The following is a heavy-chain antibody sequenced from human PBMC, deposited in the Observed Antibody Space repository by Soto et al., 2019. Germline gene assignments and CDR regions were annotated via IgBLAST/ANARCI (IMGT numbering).Heavy chain of an antibody. V-gene: IGHV4-30-2*01. D-gene: IGHD2-15*01. J-gene: IGHJ4*02. CDR3: ARVGGGSSAGPFYDY. CDR2: IYHSGST. Sequence: SETLSLTCAVSGGSISSGGYSWSWIRQPPGKGLEWIGYIYHSGSTYYNPSLKSRVTISVDRSKNQFSLKLSSVTAADTAVYYCARVGGGSSAGPFYDYWGQGTLVTVSS. CDR1: GGSISSGGYS.